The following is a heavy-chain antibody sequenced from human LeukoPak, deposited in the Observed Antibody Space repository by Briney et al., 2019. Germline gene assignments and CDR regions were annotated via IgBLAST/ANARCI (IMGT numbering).Heavy chain of an antibody. J-gene: IGHJ2*01. V-gene: IGHV4-59*08. CDR1: GGSISSYY. CDR2: IYYSGST. D-gene: IGHD3-22*01. CDR3: ARLPYDSSGYYWYFDL. Sequence: SETLSLTCTVSGGSISSYYWSWIRQHPGKGLEWIGYIYYSGSTNYNPSLKSRVTISVDTSKNQFSLKLSSVTAADTAVYYCARLPYDSSGYYWYFDLWGRGTLVTVSS.